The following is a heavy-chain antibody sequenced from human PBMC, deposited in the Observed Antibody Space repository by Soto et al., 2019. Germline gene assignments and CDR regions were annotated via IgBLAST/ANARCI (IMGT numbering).Heavy chain of an antibody. D-gene: IGHD6-25*01. CDR2: MNPNSGNT. Sequence: QVQLVQSGAEVKKPGASVKVSCKASGYTFTSYDINWVRQATGQGLEWMGWMNPNSGNTGYAQKFQGRVTMTRHTSITTAYMELSSLRSEDTAVYYCARGRSAAGTGWFDTWGQGTLVTVSS. CDR3: ARGRSAAGTGWFDT. J-gene: IGHJ5*02. V-gene: IGHV1-8*01. CDR1: GYTFTSYD.